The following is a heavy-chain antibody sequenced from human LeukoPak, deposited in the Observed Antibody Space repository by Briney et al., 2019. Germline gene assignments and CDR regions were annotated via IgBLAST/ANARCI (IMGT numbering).Heavy chain of an antibody. D-gene: IGHD6-13*01. CDR2: IYYSGST. J-gene: IGHJ4*02. V-gene: IGHV4-59*01. CDR1: GGSISSYY. Sequence: SETLSLTCTVSGGSISSYYWSWIRQPPGKGLEWSGYIYYSGSTNYNPSLKSRVTISVDTSENQFSLKLSSVTAADTAVYYCARAEQQLGYYFDYWGQGTLVTVSS. CDR3: ARAEQQLGYYFDY.